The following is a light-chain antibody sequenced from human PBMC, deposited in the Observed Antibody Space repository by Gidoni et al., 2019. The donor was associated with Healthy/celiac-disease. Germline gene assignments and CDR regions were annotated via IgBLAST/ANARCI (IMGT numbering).Light chain of an antibody. Sequence: EIVLTQSPGTLSLSPGDRATLSCRASQSVSSSYLAWYQQKPGQAPRLLIYCASSRATGIPDRFSGSGSGTDFNLTISRLEPEDFAVYYCQQYGSSPLTFGGGTKVEIK. CDR3: QQYGSSPLT. V-gene: IGKV3-20*01. CDR2: CAS. J-gene: IGKJ4*01. CDR1: QSVSSSY.